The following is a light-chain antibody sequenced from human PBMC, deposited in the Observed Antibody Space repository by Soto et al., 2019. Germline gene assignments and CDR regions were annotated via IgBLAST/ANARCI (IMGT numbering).Light chain of an antibody. Sequence: EIVLTQSPGTLSLSPGERATLSCRASQSVSSSYLAWYQQKPGQAPRLLIYGASSRATGIPDRFSGSGSGTDFTLTISRLEPEDFEVYYCPQYGSSPWTFGQGTKVEIK. CDR2: GAS. CDR3: PQYGSSPWT. J-gene: IGKJ1*01. V-gene: IGKV3-20*01. CDR1: QSVSSSY.